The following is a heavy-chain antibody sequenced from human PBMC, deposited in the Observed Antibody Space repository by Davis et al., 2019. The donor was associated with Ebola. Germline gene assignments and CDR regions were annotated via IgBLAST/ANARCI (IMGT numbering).Heavy chain of an antibody. J-gene: IGHJ4*02. CDR3: AKRTKNGYSSPIDH. V-gene: IGHV3-23*01. Sequence: GESLKISCAASGFIFGSFAMNWVRQAPGKGPEWISGFSGYYEESFYADSVKGRFTISRDISKNRVYLQLDNLRADDTAVYYCAKRTKNGYSSPIDHWGQGTLVTVSS. CDR1: GFIFGSFA. CDR2: FSGYYEES. D-gene: IGHD5-24*01.